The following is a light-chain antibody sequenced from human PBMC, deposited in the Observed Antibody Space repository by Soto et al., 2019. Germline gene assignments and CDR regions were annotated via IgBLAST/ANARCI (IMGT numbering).Light chain of an antibody. CDR2: EVS. Sequence: QAASVSGSPGQSITISCTGTSSDVGGYNYVSWYQQHPGKAPKLMIFEVSNRPSGVSNRFSGSKSGNTASLTISGLQAEDEADYYRSSYTSSSTLVLFGGGTKLTVL. CDR1: SSDVGGYNY. CDR3: SSYTSSSTLVL. J-gene: IGLJ2*01. V-gene: IGLV2-14*01.